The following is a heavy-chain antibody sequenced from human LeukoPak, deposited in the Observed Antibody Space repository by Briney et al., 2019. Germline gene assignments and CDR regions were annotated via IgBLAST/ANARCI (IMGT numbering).Heavy chain of an antibody. CDR1: GGSISSGTYY. J-gene: IGHJ3*02. CDR3: ARDTTVTKDAFDI. Sequence: SETLSLTCTVSGGSISSGTYYWSWIRKPAGKGLEWIGRIYNSGSTKYNSSLKSRVTMSVDTSKNQFSLKLSSVTAADTAVYYCARDTTVTKDAFDIWGQGTMVTVSS. CDR2: IYNSGST. V-gene: IGHV4-61*02. D-gene: IGHD4-17*01.